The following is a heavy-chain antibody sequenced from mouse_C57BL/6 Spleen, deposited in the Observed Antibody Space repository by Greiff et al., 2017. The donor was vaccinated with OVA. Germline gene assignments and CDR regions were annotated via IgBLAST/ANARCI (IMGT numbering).Heavy chain of an antibody. Sequence: QVQLQQPGAELVRPGTSVKLSCKASGYTFTSYWMHWVKQRPGQGLEWIGVIDPSDSYTNYNQKFKGKATLTVDTSSSTAYMQLSSQTSEDTAVYYCARSRSGYVGYLDYWGQGTTRTVSS. D-gene: IGHD3-2*02. J-gene: IGHJ2*01. CDR3: ARSRSGYVGYLDY. CDR2: IDPSDSYT. CDR1: GYTFTSYW. V-gene: IGHV1-59*01.